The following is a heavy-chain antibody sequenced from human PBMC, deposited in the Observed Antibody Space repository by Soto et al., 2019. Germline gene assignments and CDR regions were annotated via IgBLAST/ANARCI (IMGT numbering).Heavy chain of an antibody. Sequence: ETLSLTCADYGGSFSGYYWSWIRQPPGKGLEWIGEINHSGSTNYNPSLKSRVTISVDTSKNQFSLKLSSVTAADTAVYYCARRDDYGDYQLDYWGQGTLVTVSS. CDR3: ARRDDYGDYQLDY. CDR2: INHSGST. D-gene: IGHD4-17*01. CDR1: GGSFSGYY. V-gene: IGHV4-34*01. J-gene: IGHJ4*02.